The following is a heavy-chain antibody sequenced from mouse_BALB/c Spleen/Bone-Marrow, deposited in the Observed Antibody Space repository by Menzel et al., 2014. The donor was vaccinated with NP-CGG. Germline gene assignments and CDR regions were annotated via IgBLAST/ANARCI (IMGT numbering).Heavy chain of an antibody. D-gene: IGHD1-1*01. CDR2: INPSNGLT. CDR1: GYTFTSYW. Sequence: VQLQQSGAELVKPGASVKLSCKASGYTFTSYWMHWVKKRPGQGLEWIGEINPSNGLTNYNEKFKSKATLTVDKSSSTAYMQLSSLTSEDSAVYYCARRTTTVGATDYWGQGTLLTVSS. V-gene: IGHV1S81*02. J-gene: IGHJ2*01. CDR3: ARRTTTVGATDY.